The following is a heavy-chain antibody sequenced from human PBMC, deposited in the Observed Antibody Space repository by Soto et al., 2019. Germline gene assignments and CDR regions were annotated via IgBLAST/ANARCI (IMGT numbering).Heavy chain of an antibody. CDR1: GFTFSGSA. J-gene: IGHJ1*01. CDR2: IRSKANSYAT. V-gene: IGHV3-73*02. Sequence: EVQLVESGGGLVQPGGSLKLSCAASGFTFSGSAMHWVRQASGKGLEWVGRIRSKANSYATAYAASVKGRFTISRDDLKNTAYLQMNSLKTEDTAMYYCTRRRYYDCSGYYDNAEYFQHWGQGTLVTVYS. CDR3: TRRRYYDCSGYYDNAEYFQH. D-gene: IGHD3-22*01.